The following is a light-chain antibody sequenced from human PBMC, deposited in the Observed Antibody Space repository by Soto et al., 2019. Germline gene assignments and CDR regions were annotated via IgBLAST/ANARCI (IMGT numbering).Light chain of an antibody. CDR3: SSYTTSSSYV. J-gene: IGLJ1*01. V-gene: IGLV2-14*01. Sequence: QSVLTQPASVSGSPGQSITISCTGTSSDIGNYDFVSWYQQVPGTAPKAMIYEVSSRPSGVSNRFSGSKSGNTASLTISGLQAEDEAYYYCSSYTTSSSYVFGTGTKGTVL. CDR2: EVS. CDR1: SSDIGNYDF.